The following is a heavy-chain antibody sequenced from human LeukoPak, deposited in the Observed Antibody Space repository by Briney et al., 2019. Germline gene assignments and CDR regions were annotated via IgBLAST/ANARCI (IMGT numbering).Heavy chain of an antibody. CDR2: INHSGST. J-gene: IGHJ3*02. CDR1: GGSFSGYY. Sequence: SETLSLTCAVYGGSFSGYYWSWIRQPPGKGLEWIGEINHSGSTNYNPSLKSRVTISVDTSKNQFSLKLSSVTAADTAVYYCARDSRANWGPSSPAFDIWGQGTMVTVSS. CDR3: ARDSRANWGPSSPAFDI. V-gene: IGHV4-34*01. D-gene: IGHD7-27*01.